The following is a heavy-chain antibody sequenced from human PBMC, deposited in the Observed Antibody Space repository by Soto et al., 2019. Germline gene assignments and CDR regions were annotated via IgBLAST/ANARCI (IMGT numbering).Heavy chain of an antibody. J-gene: IGHJ2*01. CDR3: ARKILGSTTRPNYWYFDL. CDR1: GFTFINYA. CDR2: ISGGGDAA. V-gene: IGHV3-23*01. D-gene: IGHD7-27*01. Sequence: EVQVLESGGGLVQPGGSLRLSCAGSGFTFINYAMNWVRQAPGKGLEWVSSISGGGDAAFFPDSVRGRFTISRDNFKNTVTLQMNSLGVDDTAVYYCARKILGSTTRPNYWYFDLWGRGTLVTVSS.